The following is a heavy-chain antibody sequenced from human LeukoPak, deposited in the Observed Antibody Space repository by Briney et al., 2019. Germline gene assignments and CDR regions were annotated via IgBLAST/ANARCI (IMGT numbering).Heavy chain of an antibody. V-gene: IGHV3-21*01. CDR2: ISSSSSYI. CDR1: GFTFSSYS. Sequence: GGSLGLSCAASGFTFSSYSMNWVRQAPGKGLEWVSSISSSSSYIYYADSVKGRFTISRDNSKNTLYLQMNSLRAEDTAVYYCARDSGTVTSLDYWGQGTLVTVSS. D-gene: IGHD4-17*01. J-gene: IGHJ4*02. CDR3: ARDSGTVTSLDY.